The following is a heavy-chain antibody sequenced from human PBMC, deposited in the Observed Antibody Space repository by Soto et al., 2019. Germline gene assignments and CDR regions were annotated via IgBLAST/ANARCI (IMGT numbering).Heavy chain of an antibody. CDR3: AAELGNSGYDGHDY. CDR2: IIYDGSDK. Sequence: QVQLVESGGGVVQPGRSLRLSCAASGFTFSSCAMQWVRQAPGKGLEWVAVIIYDGSDKYYADSVQGRFTISRDNSKNTLYLQMNSLRPEDTAVYYCAAELGNSGYDGHDYWGQGTLVTVSS. V-gene: IGHV3-30-3*01. CDR1: GFTFSSCA. D-gene: IGHD5-12*01. J-gene: IGHJ4*02.